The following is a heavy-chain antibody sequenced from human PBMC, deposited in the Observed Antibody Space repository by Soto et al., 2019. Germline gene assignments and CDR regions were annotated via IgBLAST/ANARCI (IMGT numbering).Heavy chain of an antibody. CDR1: GGTFSSYA. CDR2: IIPIFGTA. Sequence: GASVKVSCKAPGGTFSSYAISWVRQAPGQGLEWMGGIIPIFGTANYAQKFQGRVTITADESTSTGYMELSSLRSEDTAVYYCARSQGGSSSLDIYYYYYYGMDVWGQGPTVTVSS. CDR3: ARSQGGSSSLDIYYYYYYGMDV. D-gene: IGHD2-15*01. V-gene: IGHV1-69*13. J-gene: IGHJ6*02.